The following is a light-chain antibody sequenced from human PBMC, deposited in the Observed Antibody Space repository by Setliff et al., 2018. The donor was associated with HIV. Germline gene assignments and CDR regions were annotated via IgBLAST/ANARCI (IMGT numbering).Light chain of an antibody. Sequence: QSALAQPASVSGSPGQSLTISCTGTSTDFSTFTFVSWYQQYPGEAPKLIIYEVSQRPSGVSGRFSASKSGNTASLTISGLQAEDEADYYRSSYSRTSLHVFGTGTKGTVL. CDR2: EVS. J-gene: IGLJ1*01. CDR1: STDFSTFTF. CDR3: SSYSRTSLHV. V-gene: IGLV2-14*03.